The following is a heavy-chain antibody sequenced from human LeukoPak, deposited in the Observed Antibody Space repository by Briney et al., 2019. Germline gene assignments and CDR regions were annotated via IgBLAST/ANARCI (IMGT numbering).Heavy chain of an antibody. CDR1: GFTFSSYE. CDR2: ISSSSSHI. D-gene: IGHD2/OR15-2a*01. CDR3: AKYVSAKGPPYALDV. V-gene: IGHV3-21*04. J-gene: IGHJ6*02. Sequence: PGGSLRLSCAASGFTFSSYEMNWVRQAPGKGLEWVSSISSSSSHIYYADSVKGRFTISRDNAKNSLYLQMGSLRAEDTAVYYCAKYVSAKGPPYALDVWGQGTTVTVSS.